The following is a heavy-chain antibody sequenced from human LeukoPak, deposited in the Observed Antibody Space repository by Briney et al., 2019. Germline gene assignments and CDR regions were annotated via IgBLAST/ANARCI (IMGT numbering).Heavy chain of an antibody. CDR2: ISGDGVYI. CDR1: GFTFRNNA. Sequence: GGSLRLSCAASGFTFRNNAMTWVRQAPGKGLKWVAAISGDGVYIYYADSVRGRFTISRDNSRTALYLQMNCLTDEDTALYYCVKNLGQGAAYDSWGQGTLVTVSS. CDR3: VKNLGQGAAYDS. V-gene: IGHV3-23*01. J-gene: IGHJ4*02. D-gene: IGHD6-13*01.